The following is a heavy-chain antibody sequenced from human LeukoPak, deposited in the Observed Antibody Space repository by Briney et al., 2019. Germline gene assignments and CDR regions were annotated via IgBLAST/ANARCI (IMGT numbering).Heavy chain of an antibody. CDR1: GGSFSGYY. Sequence: PSETLSLTCAVYGGSFSGYYWSWIRQPPGKGLEWIGEINHSGSTNYNPSLKSRVTTSIDTSRNQFSLKLSSVTAADTAVYYCARVLKFYYSSGSYSYYFDYWGQGTLVTVSS. V-gene: IGHV4-34*01. CDR3: ARVLKFYYSSGSYSYYFDY. CDR2: INHSGST. J-gene: IGHJ4*02. D-gene: IGHD3-10*01.